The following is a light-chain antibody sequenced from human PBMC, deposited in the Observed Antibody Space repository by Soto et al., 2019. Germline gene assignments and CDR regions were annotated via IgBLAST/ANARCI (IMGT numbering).Light chain of an antibody. CDR1: SSDVGCYNY. Sequence: QSALTQPASVSGSPGKSITISCTGTSSDVGCYNYVSWYQQHPGKAPKLMIYDVSNRPSGVSNRFSGSKSGNTASLTISGLQAEDEDDYYCSSYTSSSHVFGTGTKVTVL. CDR2: DVS. CDR3: SSYTSSSHV. J-gene: IGLJ1*01. V-gene: IGLV2-14*01.